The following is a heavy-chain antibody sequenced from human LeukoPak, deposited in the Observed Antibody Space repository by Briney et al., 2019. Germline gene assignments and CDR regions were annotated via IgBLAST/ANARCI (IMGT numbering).Heavy chain of an antibody. Sequence: PGGSLRLSCAASGFTFDDYAMHWVRQAPGKGLEWVSLISWDGGSTYYADSVKGRFTISRDNSKNSLYLQMDSLRAEDTALYYCAKGGTAAAVRDYYYMDVWGKGTTVTVSS. CDR1: GFTFDDYA. V-gene: IGHV3-43D*03. J-gene: IGHJ6*03. D-gene: IGHD6-13*01. CDR2: ISWDGGST. CDR3: AKGGTAAAVRDYYYMDV.